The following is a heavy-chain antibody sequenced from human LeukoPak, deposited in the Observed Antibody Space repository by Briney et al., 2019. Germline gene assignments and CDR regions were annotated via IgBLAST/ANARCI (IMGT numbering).Heavy chain of an antibody. J-gene: IGHJ5*02. Sequence: GGSLRLSCAASGFTFSDYYMSWIRQAPGKGLEWVSYIGNSGNIIKYADSVKGRFTISRDNAKNSLYLQMNSLRAEDTAVYYCAKGSGAWVAVAEWFDPWGQGTLVTVSS. D-gene: IGHD6-19*01. CDR3: AKGSGAWVAVAEWFDP. CDR1: GFTFSDYY. CDR2: IGNSGNII. V-gene: IGHV3-11*01.